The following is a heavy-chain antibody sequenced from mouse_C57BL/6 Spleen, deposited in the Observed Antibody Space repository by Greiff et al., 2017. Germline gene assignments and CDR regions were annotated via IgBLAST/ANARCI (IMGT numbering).Heavy chain of an antibody. CDR1: GYTFTSYW. Sequence: QVQLQQPGAELVRPGSSVKLSCKASGYTFTSYWMHWVKQRPIQGLEWIGNIDPSDSETHYNQKFKDKATLTVDKSSSTAYMQLSSLTSEDSAVYYCARAGGDDSLRFAYWGQGTLVTVSA. D-gene: IGHD6-2*01. CDR2: IDPSDSET. CDR3: ARAGGDDSLRFAY. J-gene: IGHJ3*01. V-gene: IGHV1-52*01.